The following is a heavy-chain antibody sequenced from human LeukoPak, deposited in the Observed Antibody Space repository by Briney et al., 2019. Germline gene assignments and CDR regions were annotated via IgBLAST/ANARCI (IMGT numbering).Heavy chain of an antibody. CDR1: GGSVSSNIYY. J-gene: IGHJ4*02. CDR2: IYYSGST. D-gene: IGHD3-22*01. Sequence: SETLSLTCTVSGGSVSSNIYYWNWIRQPPGKGLEWIGYIYYSGSTNYNPSSKSRVTISVDTSKNQFSLKLTSLTAADTAVYYCAREDSSGYLGYWGQGTLVTVSS. V-gene: IGHV4-61*01. CDR3: AREDSSGYLGY.